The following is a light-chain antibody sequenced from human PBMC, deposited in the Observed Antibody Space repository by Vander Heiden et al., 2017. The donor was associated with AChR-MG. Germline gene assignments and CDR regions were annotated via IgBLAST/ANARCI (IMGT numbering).Light chain of an antibody. V-gene: IGKV3-20*01. CDR2: GAS. J-gene: IGKJ1*01. Sequence: EIVLTQSPGTLSLSPGERATLSCRASPSISSSFLDWYQQRPGQAPRLLIYGASRRATDIPDRFSGSASGSEFTLSISRLDPEDATVYFCQRLEKAAWAFGQGTKVEIK. CDR1: PSISSSF. CDR3: QRLEKAAWA.